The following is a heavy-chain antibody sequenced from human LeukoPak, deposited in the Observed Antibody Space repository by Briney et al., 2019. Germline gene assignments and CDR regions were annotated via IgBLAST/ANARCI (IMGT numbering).Heavy chain of an antibody. V-gene: IGHV3-23*01. CDR2: ISGSGGST. D-gene: IGHD5-24*01. J-gene: IGHJ4*02. Sequence: GGSLRLSCAASGFTFSSCGMSWVRQAPGKGLEWVSAISGSGGSTYYADSVKGRFTISRGNSKNTLYLQMNSLRAEDTAVYYCAKDKEMATIRRVYFDYWGQGTLVTVSS. CDR3: AKDKEMATIRRVYFDY. CDR1: GFTFSSCG.